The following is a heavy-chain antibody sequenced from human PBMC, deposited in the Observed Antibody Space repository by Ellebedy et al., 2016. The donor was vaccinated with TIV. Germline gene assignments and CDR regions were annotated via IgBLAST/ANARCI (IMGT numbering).Heavy chain of an antibody. CDR1: GGSVSSGSYY. D-gene: IGHD6-25*01. Sequence: SETLSLXXTVSGGSVSSGSYYWSWIRQPPGKGLEWIGYIYYSGSTNYNPSLKSRVTISVDTSKNQFSLKLSSVTAADTAVYYCARDLSGASGDYYYYGMDVWGQGTTVTVSS. CDR2: IYYSGST. J-gene: IGHJ6*02. V-gene: IGHV4-61*01. CDR3: ARDLSGASGDYYYYGMDV.